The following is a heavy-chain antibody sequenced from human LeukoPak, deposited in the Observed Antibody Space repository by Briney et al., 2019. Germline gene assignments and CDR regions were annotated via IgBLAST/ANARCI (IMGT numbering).Heavy chain of an antibody. CDR2: IIPILGIA. J-gene: IGHJ4*02. CDR3: ARAGGTGTTGLQD. D-gene: IGHD1-1*01. Sequence: SVKVSCKASGYTFTSYDISWVRQAPGQGLEWMGRIIPILGIANYAQKFQGRVTITADKSTSTAYMELSSLRSEDTAVYYCARAGGTGTTGLQDWGQGTLVTVSS. CDR1: GYTFTSYD. V-gene: IGHV1-69*04.